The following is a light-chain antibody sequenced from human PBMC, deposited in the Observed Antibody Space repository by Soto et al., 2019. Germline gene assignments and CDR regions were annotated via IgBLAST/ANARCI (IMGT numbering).Light chain of an antibody. CDR2: DVI. J-gene: IGLJ1*01. Sequence: QSVLTQPASVSGSPGQSIAISCTGTSSAVGVYSFVSLYQHQPGKAPKLVISDVINRPSGVSDRFSGSKSGNTASLTISGLQTEDEADYYCASYTTSSTYVFGTGTKVTVL. CDR3: ASYTTSSTYV. CDR1: SSAVGVYSF. V-gene: IGLV2-14*03.